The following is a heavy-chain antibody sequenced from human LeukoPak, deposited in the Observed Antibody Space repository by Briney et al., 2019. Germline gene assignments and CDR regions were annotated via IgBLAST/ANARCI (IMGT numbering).Heavy chain of an antibody. D-gene: IGHD3-3*01. CDR2: INHSGST. Sequence: SETLSLTCAVYGGSFSGYYWSWIRQPPGKGLEWIGEINHSGSTNYNPSLKSQVTISVDTSKNQFSLKLSSVTAADTAVYYCARDYDFWSGYYDYWGQGTLVTVSS. CDR3: ARDYDFWSGYYDY. V-gene: IGHV4-34*01. J-gene: IGHJ4*02. CDR1: GGSFSGYY.